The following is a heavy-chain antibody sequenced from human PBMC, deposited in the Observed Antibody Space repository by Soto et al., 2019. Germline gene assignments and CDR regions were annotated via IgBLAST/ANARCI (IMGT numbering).Heavy chain of an antibody. CDR1: GGSFSGYY. CDR2: INHSGST. D-gene: IGHD3-3*01. V-gene: IGHV4-34*01. CDR3: ARVDLAVVYYEFWSGYYTRGYYFDD. J-gene: IGHJ4*02. Sequence: SETLSLTCAVYGGSFSGYYWSWIRQPPGKGLEWMGEINHSGSTNYNPSLKSRVTISVDTSKNQFSLKLSSVTAADTAVYYCARVDLAVVYYEFWSGYYTRGYYFDDWGQGTLVTVSS.